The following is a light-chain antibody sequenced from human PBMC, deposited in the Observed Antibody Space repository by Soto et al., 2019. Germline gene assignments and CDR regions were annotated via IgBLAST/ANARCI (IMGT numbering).Light chain of an antibody. Sequence: DIQMTQSPSSLSASVGDRVTITCQASRDITNYLNWYQQKPGKAPKLLISDASILETGVPSRFSGSGSGTDFTFTISSLQPEDIATYYCQQYDNIRVTFGQGTRLEIK. CDR2: DAS. J-gene: IGKJ5*01. V-gene: IGKV1-33*01. CDR3: QQYDNIRVT. CDR1: RDITNY.